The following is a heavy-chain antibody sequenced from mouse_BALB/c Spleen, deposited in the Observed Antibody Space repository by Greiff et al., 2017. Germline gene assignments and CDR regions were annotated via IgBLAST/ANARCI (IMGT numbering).Heavy chain of an antibody. Sequence: EVMLVESGGGLVQPGGSMKLSCVASGFTFSSYWMSWVRQSPEKGLEWVAEIRLKSDNYATHYAESVKGKFTISRDDSKSRLYLQMNSLRAEDTGIYYCTGLLWYPFAYWGQGTLVTVSA. J-gene: IGHJ3*01. D-gene: IGHD2-10*01. CDR1: GFTFSSYW. CDR2: IRLKSDNYAT. CDR3: TGLLWYPFAY. V-gene: IGHV6-6*02.